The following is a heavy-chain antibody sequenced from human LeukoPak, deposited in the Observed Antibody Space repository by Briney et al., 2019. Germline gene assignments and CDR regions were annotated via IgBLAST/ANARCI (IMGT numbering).Heavy chain of an antibody. Sequence: GGSLRLSCAASGFTFSSYGMHWVHQAPGKGLEWVAFIRYDGSNKYFADSVKGRFTISRDNSKNTLDLQMNSLRAEDTAVYYCAKGRDYYGSGSYYYYVFDYWGQGTLVTVSS. D-gene: IGHD3-10*01. CDR2: IRYDGSNK. CDR1: GFTFSSYG. CDR3: AKGRDYYGSGSYYYYVFDY. V-gene: IGHV3-30*02. J-gene: IGHJ4*02.